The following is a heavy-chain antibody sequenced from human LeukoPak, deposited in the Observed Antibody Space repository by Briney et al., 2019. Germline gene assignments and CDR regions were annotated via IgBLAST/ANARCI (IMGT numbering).Heavy chain of an antibody. CDR1: GFTFSSYA. Sequence: PGGSLRLSCAASGFTFSSYAMSWVGQAPGKGLEWVSRINSDGSSTRYADSVKGRFTISRGNSKNTLYLQMDSLRAEDTALYYCAKGSGINHYHWIDPWGQGTLVTVSS. CDR3: AKGSGINHYHWIDP. V-gene: IGHV3-23*01. D-gene: IGHD1-14*01. J-gene: IGHJ5*02. CDR2: INSDGSST.